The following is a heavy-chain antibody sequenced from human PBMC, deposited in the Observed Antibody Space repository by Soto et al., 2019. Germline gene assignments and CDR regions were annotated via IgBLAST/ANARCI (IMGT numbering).Heavy chain of an antibody. CDR2: INYDGYS. CDR1: GGSITNYY. D-gene: IGHD3-10*01. V-gene: IGHV4-59*08. J-gene: IGHJ6*02. CDR3: ARHGFGPLHGVVDV. Sequence: QVQLQESGPGLVKPSETLSLTCTVSGGSITNYYCSWFRQPPGKGLEWIGYINYDGYSAYNLSLKGRVTRLMDASKAQFSLMLESVTATNTAVYYCARHGFGPLHGVVDVWGQGTTVIVSS.